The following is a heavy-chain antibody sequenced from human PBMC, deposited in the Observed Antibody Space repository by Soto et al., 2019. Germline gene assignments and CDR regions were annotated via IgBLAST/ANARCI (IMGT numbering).Heavy chain of an antibody. Sequence: GGSLRLSCAASGFALSSSEMNWVRLAPGKGLEWLSWISSTHTTTHYADSVKGRFTISRDNAKNSLYLQMNSLRVEDTAVYYCARIWSPGGVHFDYWGQGSLVTVSS. V-gene: IGHV3-48*03. CDR2: ISSTHTTT. J-gene: IGHJ4*02. D-gene: IGHD3-16*01. CDR1: GFALSSSE. CDR3: ARIWSPGGVHFDY.